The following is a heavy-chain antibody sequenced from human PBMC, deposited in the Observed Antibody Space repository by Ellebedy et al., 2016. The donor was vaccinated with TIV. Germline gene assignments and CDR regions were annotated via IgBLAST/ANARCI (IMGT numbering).Heavy chain of an antibody. CDR2: ISGNGLHI. CDR3: ATDRGERGLISFFDS. J-gene: IGHJ4*02. Sequence: GESLKISCTASGLPLDHCNMNWVRQAPGKGLEWVSSISGNGLHIKYTDLVQGRFTISRDSAKNSVSLPMDSLRAEDTAVYYSATDRGERGLISFFDSWGQGTPVTVST. V-gene: IGHV3-21*06. CDR1: GLPLDHCN. D-gene: IGHD3-16*01.